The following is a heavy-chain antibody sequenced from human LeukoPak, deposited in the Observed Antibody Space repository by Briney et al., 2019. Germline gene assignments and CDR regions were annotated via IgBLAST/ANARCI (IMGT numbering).Heavy chain of an antibody. Sequence: GGSLRLSCAASGFTVSSNYMSWVRQAPGKGLEWVSGISWNSGSIGYADSVKGRFTISRDNAKNSLYLQMNSLRAEDTALYYCAKDKGLGSSGWYPSQYYYYGTDVWGQGTTVTVSS. CDR3: AKDKGLGSSGWYPSQYYYYGTDV. CDR1: GFTVSSNY. J-gene: IGHJ6*02. V-gene: IGHV3-9*01. D-gene: IGHD6-19*01. CDR2: ISWNSGSI.